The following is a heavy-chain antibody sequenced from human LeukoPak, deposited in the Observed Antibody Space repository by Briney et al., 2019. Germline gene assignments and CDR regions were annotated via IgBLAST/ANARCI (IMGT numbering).Heavy chain of an antibody. Sequence: GGSLRLSCAASGFTFNSYAMSWVRQAPGKGLEWVSAISPGGSDTYYADSVRGRFTISRDDSKNTLYLQMSSLRAEDSAVYYCAKRGGYETMAAFDYWGQGTLVTVSS. CDR2: ISPGGSDT. D-gene: IGHD3-10*01. CDR3: AKRGGYETMAAFDY. J-gene: IGHJ4*02. CDR1: GFTFNSYA. V-gene: IGHV3-23*01.